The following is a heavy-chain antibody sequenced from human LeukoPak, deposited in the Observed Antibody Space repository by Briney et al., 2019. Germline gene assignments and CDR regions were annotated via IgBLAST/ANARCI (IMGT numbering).Heavy chain of an antibody. CDR1: GGSFSGYY. J-gene: IGHJ3*02. D-gene: IGHD2-8*01. V-gene: IGHV4-34*01. CDR3: ARSLCTNGVCSDAFDI. Sequence: SETLSLTCAVYGGSFSGYYWSWIRQPPGKGLEWIGEINHSGSTNYNPSLKSRVTISVDTSKNQFSLKLSSVTAADTAVYYCARSLCTNGVCSDAFDIWGQGTMVTVSS. CDR2: INHSGST.